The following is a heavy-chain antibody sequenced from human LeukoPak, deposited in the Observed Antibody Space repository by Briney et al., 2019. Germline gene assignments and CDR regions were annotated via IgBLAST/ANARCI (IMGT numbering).Heavy chain of an antibody. CDR1: GGSISSYY. V-gene: IGHV4-59*01. J-gene: IGHJ6*02. CDR3: ARDAGYDFWSGYYKNYYYCGMDV. Sequence: SETLSLTCTVSGGSISSYYWSWIRQPPGKGLEWIGYIYYSGSTNYNPSLKSRVTISVDTSKNQFSLKLSSVTAADTAVYYCARDAGYDFWSGYYKNYYYCGMDVWGQGTTVTVSS. CDR2: IYYSGST. D-gene: IGHD3-3*01.